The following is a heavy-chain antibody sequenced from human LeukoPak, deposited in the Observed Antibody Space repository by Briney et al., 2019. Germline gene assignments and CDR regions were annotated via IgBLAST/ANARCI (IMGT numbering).Heavy chain of an antibody. J-gene: IGHJ4*02. CDR2: INAGNGNT. CDR3: ARDRHYVWGSYDFDY. CDR1: VHTFTSYA. D-gene: IGHD3-16*01. Sequence: GASVKVSCKASVHTFTSYAMHWVRQAPGQRLEWMGWINAGNGNTKYSQKFQGRVTITRDTSASTAYMELSSLRSEDTAVYYCARDRHYVWGSYDFDYWGQGTLVTVSS. V-gene: IGHV1-3*01.